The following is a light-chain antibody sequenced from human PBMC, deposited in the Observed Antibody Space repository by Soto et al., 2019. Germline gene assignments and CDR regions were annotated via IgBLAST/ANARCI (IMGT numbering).Light chain of an antibody. CDR2: AAS. CDR1: QGILTY. V-gene: IGKV1-27*01. J-gene: IGKJ1*01. CDR3: QKYDSAPWT. Sequence: IQMTLSQSSLSASVGDRVTITCRASQGILTYLAWYQQKPGQVPELLIQAASTLQPGVPSRFSGSGSGTEFTLTINSLQPEDVATYYCQKYDSAPWTFGQGTKVDIK.